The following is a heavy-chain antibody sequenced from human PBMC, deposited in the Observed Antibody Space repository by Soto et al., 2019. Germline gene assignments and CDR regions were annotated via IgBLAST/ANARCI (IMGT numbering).Heavy chain of an antibody. Sequence: PSETLSLTCTVSGGSISSSTYYWCWIRQPPGKGLERIGSIFYSGSTYYNPSLNSRATISVDTSKNQFSLKISSVTAADTAVYYCERNESYSGYYSPFCFDYWGRGTLVTV. CDR1: GGSISSSTYY. V-gene: IGHV4-39*01. CDR3: ERNESYSGYYSPFCFDY. CDR2: IFYSGST. J-gene: IGHJ4*02. D-gene: IGHD3-22*01.